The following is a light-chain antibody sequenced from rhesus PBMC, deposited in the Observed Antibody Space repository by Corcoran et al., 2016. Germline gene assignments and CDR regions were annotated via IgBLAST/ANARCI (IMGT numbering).Light chain of an antibody. Sequence: AIQMTQSPSSLSASVGDTVTITCRASQSIGSNLAWYQLKPGKVPKLLTYAASTLHSGVPSRFRGSAAGTDYTLAISSLQPDDVATYYGQKCYSAPYSFGQGTKVE. CDR1: QSIGSN. CDR2: AAS. CDR3: QKCYSAPYS. J-gene: IGKJ2*01. V-gene: IGKV1-59*02.